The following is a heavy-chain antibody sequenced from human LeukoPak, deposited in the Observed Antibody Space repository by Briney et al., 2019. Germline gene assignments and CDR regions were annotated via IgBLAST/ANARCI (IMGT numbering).Heavy chain of an antibody. CDR1: ADSISRYY. V-gene: IGHV4-59*08. CDR3: ARHQASSGSPRFDY. D-gene: IGHD3-10*01. J-gene: IGHJ4*02. Sequence: SETLSLTCTVSADSISRYYWSWIRQPPGKGLEWIGYIFYSGITNSNPSLNSRVTISIDTSKNQFSLKLNSVTAADTAVYYCARHQASSGSPRFDYWGQGTLVTVSS. CDR2: IFYSGIT.